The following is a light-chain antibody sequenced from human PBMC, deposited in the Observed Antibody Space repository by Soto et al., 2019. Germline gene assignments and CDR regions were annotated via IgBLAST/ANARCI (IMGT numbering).Light chain of an antibody. Sequence: DIQMTQSPSTLSASVGDRVTITCRASQNIKNWLAWYQQRPVQAPKLLISEGSSLESGVPSTFSGTASGTEFTLTISSLQPDDFATYYCQQYNSFPWTLGQGTKVDI. CDR1: QNIKNW. V-gene: IGKV1-5*01. CDR3: QQYNSFPWT. CDR2: EGS. J-gene: IGKJ1*01.